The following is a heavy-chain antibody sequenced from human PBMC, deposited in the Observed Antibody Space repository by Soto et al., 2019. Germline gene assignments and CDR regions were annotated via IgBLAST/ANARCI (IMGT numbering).Heavy chain of an antibody. D-gene: IGHD6-19*01. Sequence: GGSLRLSCAASGFTFSSYGMHWVRQAPGKGLEWVAVISYDGSNKYYADSVKGRFTISRDNSKNTLYLQMNSLRAEDTAVYYCAKSTSSSGWYPTYWGQGTPVTVSS. CDR3: AKSTSSSGWYPTY. CDR2: ISYDGSNK. J-gene: IGHJ4*02. CDR1: GFTFSSYG. V-gene: IGHV3-30*18.